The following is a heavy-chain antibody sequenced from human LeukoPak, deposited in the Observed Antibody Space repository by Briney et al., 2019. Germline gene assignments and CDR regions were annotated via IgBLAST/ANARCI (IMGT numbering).Heavy chain of an antibody. CDR2: ISYDGCNK. V-gene: IGHV3-30*18. CDR3: AKNRREMATILVDY. CDR1: GFTFSSYG. J-gene: IGHJ4*02. Sequence: GRSLRLSCAASGFTFSSYGMHWVRQAPGKGLEWVAVISYDGCNKYYADSVKGRFTISRDSSKNTLYLQMNSLRAEDTAMYYCAKNRREMATILVDYWGQGTLVTVSS. D-gene: IGHD5-24*01.